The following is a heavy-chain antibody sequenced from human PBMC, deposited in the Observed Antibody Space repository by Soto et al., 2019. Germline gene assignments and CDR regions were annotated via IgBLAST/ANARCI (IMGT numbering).Heavy chain of an antibody. Sequence: EVQLLESGGGLVQPGGSLRLSCAASGFTFSRFDMSWVRQAPGKGLEWVSDISGSGESINFADSVKGRFTISRDNSKNTLYLQMNSPRAEDTAVYYCAKRWDSYDNSGYPHDAFDLWGQGTMVTVSS. CDR1: GFTFSRFD. CDR3: AKRWDSYDNSGYPHDAFDL. J-gene: IGHJ3*01. D-gene: IGHD3-22*01. CDR2: ISGSGESI. V-gene: IGHV3-23*01.